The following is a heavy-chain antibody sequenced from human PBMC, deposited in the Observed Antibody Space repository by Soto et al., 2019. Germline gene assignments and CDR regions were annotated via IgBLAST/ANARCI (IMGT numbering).Heavy chain of an antibody. CDR3: ARDGSPYALGEFLPRNDY. V-gene: IGHV3-21*01. D-gene: IGHD3-16*01. Sequence: GGSLRLSCAASGFTFSSYSMNWVRQAPGKGLEWVSSISSSSSYIYYADSVKGRFTISRDNAKNSLYLQMNSLRAEDTAVYYCARDGSPYALGEFLPRNDYWGQGTLVTVSS. CDR2: ISSSSSYI. J-gene: IGHJ4*02. CDR1: GFTFSSYS.